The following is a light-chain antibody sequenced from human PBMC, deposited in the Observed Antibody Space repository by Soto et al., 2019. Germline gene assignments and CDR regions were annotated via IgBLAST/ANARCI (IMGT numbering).Light chain of an antibody. CDR3: QQYNGYWT. Sequence: DIQMNQSPSTLSASVGDRVTITCRASQSISGSLAWYQQKPGKAPKLLIYEASNLKSGVPSRFSGSGSGTEYTLTISSLQPDDSESYYCQQYNGYWTFGQGTRVEIK. J-gene: IGKJ1*01. CDR1: QSISGS. CDR2: EAS. V-gene: IGKV1-5*03.